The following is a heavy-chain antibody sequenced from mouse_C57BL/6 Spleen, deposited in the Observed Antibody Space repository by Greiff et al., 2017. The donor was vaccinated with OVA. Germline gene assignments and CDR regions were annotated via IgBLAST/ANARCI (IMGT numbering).Heavy chain of an antibody. Sequence: VQLQQSGAELVRPGASVTLSCKASGYTFTDYEMHWVKQTPVHGLEWIGAIDPETGGTAYNQKFKGKAILTADKSSSTAYMELRSLTSEDSAVYYCTSEGDIYLDYWGQGTTLTVSS. CDR1: GYTFTDYE. CDR2: IDPETGGT. V-gene: IGHV1-15*01. CDR3: TSEGDIYLDY. J-gene: IGHJ2*01. D-gene: IGHD1-1*01.